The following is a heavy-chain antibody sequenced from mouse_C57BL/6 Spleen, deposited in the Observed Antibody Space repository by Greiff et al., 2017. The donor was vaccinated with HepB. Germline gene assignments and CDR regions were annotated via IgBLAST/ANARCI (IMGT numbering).Heavy chain of an antibody. J-gene: IGHJ2*01. CDR3: ARSSSDSSGYYFDY. Sequence: VQLQQSGAELARPGASVKLSCKASGYTFTSYGISWVKQRTGQGLEWIGEIYPRSGNTYYNEKFKGKATLTADKSSSTAYMELRSLTSEDSAVYFCARSSSDSSGYYFDYWGQGTTLTVSS. CDR1: GYTFTSYG. D-gene: IGHD3-2*02. V-gene: IGHV1-81*01. CDR2: IYPRSGNT.